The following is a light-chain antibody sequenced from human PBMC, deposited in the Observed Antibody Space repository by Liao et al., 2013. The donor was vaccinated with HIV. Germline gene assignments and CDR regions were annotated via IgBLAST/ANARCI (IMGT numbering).Light chain of an antibody. CDR1: NIGSKS. CDR3: QAWDSSTVV. CDR2: KDS. Sequence: SYVLTQPPSVSVAPGKTARITCGGNNIGSKSVHWYQQKPGQAPVLVIYKDSERPSGIPERFSGSNSGNTATLTISGTQAMDEADYYCQAWDSSTVVFGGGTKLTVL. V-gene: IGLV3-21*01. J-gene: IGLJ2*01.